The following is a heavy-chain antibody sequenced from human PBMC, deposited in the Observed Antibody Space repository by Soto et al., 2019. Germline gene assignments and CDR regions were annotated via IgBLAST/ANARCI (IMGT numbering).Heavy chain of an antibody. CDR3: AKVYRYYYGSGSYLDY. J-gene: IGHJ4*02. CDR2: IRGRGGST. CDR1: GFLFNKAW. V-gene: IGHV3-23*01. D-gene: IGHD3-10*01. Sequence: PGGSLRLCCAASGFLFNKAWMNWVRQAPGRGLEWVSAIRGRGGSTYYADSVKGRFTIPRDNSQNTLYLQMNSLRAEPTAVYYSAKVYRYYYGSGSYLDYWGQGTLVTV.